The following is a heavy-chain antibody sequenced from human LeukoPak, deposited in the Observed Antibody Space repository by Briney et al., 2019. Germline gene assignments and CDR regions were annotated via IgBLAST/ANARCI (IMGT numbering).Heavy chain of an antibody. CDR1: GNSISSGPYS. D-gene: IGHD2-21*01. CDR2: ISHSGST. Sequence: SETLSLTCAVSGNSISSGPYSWNWIRQPPGKGLEWIGYISHSGSTSYTPSLKSRVTISVDKSKNQFSLKLSSVSAADTAAYYCARGRLSIPNGIYGMDVWGQGTTVTISS. CDR3: ARGRLSIPNGIYGMDV. V-gene: IGHV4-30-2*01. J-gene: IGHJ6*02.